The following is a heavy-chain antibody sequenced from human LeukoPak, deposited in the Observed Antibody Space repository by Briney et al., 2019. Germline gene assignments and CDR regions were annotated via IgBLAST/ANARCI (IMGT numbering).Heavy chain of an antibody. CDR2: ISSSGTYV. CDR3: ARGLEGVRGVVNWFDR. V-gene: IGHV3-21*04. CDR1: GFTFSSYS. D-gene: IGHD3-10*01. J-gene: IGHJ5*02. Sequence: GGSLRLSCAASGFTFSSYSMNWVRQAPGKGLEWVSSISSSGTYVYYADSVKGRFTISTDNSRNTLYLQMNSLRAEDTAVYYCARGLEGVRGVVNWFDRWGQGTLVTVSS.